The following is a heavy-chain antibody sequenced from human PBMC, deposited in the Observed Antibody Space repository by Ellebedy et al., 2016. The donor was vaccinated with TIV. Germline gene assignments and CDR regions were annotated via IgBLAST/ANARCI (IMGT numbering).Heavy chain of an antibody. D-gene: IGHD4-23*01. CDR2: IYYSGST. Sequence: MPSETLSLTCTVSGGSISRSSYYWGWIRQPPGKGLEWIASIYYSGSTYYYPSLKSRVTMSIDTSKNQFSLKLSSVTAADTAVYYCARDRTTVVIPEAFDLWGQGTVVTVSS. CDR3: ARDRTTVVIPEAFDL. J-gene: IGHJ3*01. CDR1: GGSISRSSYY. V-gene: IGHV4-39*02.